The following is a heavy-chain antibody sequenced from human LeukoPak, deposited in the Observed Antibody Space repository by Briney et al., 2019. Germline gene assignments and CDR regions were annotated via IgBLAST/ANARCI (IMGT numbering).Heavy chain of an antibody. Sequence: GGSMRLSCAASGFTFGSYWMHRVPQAPGKVLMWVSRINSDGSSTSYADSVKGRFTISRDNAKNTLYLQMNSLRAEDTAVYYCARGDIVVVPAAIVDYWGQGTLVTVSS. CDR2: INSDGSST. CDR1: GFTFGSYW. J-gene: IGHJ4*02. V-gene: IGHV3-74*01. D-gene: IGHD2-2*02. CDR3: ARGDIVVVPAAIVDY.